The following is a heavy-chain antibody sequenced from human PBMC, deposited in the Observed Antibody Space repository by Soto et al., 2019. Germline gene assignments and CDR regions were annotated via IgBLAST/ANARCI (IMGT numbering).Heavy chain of an antibody. V-gene: IGHV1-69*01. D-gene: IGHD1-26*01. CDR3: AQVGATGTY. J-gene: IGHJ4*02. CDR1: GGTYSNYA. CDR2: IIPIIGST. Sequence: QLVQSGAEVKKPGASVKVSCKASGGTYSNYAISWVRQAPGQGLEWMGAIIPIIGSTDNAQKFQGRVSLTADESTSTVYMVLGSPTSEDTAVYYCAQVGATGTYWGQGTLVTVSS.